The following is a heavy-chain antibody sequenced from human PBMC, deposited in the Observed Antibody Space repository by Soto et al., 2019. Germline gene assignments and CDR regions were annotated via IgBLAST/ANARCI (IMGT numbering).Heavy chain of an antibody. V-gene: IGHV3-64*01. CDR3: ARSGQDFAFDI. CDR2: ISSNGGST. Sequence: GGSLRLSCAASGFTFSSYAMHWVRQAPGKGLEYVSAISSNGGSTYYANSVKGRFTISRDNSKNTLYLQMGSLRAEDMAVYYCARSGQDFAFDIWGQGTMVTVSS. CDR1: GFTFSSYA. J-gene: IGHJ3*02.